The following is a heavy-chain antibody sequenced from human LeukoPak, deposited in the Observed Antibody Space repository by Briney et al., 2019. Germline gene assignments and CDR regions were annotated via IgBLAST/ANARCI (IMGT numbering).Heavy chain of an antibody. CDR1: GFTVSSDY. J-gene: IGHJ4*02. D-gene: IGHD3-22*01. V-gene: IGHV3-53*01. CDR2: IYSGGTT. Sequence: GGSLRLSCAASGFTVSSDYISWVRQAPGKGLEYVSVIYSGGTTYYAASVKGRFSMSRDNSKNTVYLQMNNLRAEDTAVYYCARGKRDSSGYYYPFDYWGRGTLVTVSS. CDR3: ARGKRDSSGYYYPFDY.